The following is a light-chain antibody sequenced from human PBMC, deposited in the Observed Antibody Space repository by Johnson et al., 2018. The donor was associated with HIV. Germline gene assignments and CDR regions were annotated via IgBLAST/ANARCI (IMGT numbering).Light chain of an antibody. J-gene: IGLJ1*01. Sequence: QSVLTQPPSVSAAPGQKVTISCSGGSSNIGNNYVSWYQQLPGTAPKLLIYENNKRPSGIPDRFSGSKSGTSATLDITGLQSGDEADYYCGTWDSSLSAYVFGNGTKVTVL. V-gene: IGLV1-51*01. CDR3: GTWDSSLSAYV. CDR1: SSNIGNNY. CDR2: ENN.